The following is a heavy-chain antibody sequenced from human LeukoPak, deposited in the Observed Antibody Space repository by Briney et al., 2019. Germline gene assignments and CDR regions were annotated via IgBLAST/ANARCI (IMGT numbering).Heavy chain of an antibody. CDR2: ISYDGSNK. V-gene: IGHV3-30-3*01. J-gene: IGHJ4*02. CDR1: GFTFSSYA. Sequence: GGSLRLSCAASGFTFSSYAMHWVRQAPGKGLEWVAVISYDGSNKYYADSVKGRFTISRDNSKNTLYLQMNGLRAEDTAVYYCVREKWIQLWLRMDYWGQGTLVTVSS. CDR3: VREKWIQLWLRMDY. D-gene: IGHD5-18*01.